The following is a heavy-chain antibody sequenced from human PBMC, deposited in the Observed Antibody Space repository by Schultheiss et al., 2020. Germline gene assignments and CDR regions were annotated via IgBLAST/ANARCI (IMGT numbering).Heavy chain of an antibody. J-gene: IGHJ4*02. CDR2: IFSNDEK. CDR1: GFTFSNYAM. Sequence: LRLSCAASGFTFSNYAMSWVRQAPGKALEWLAHIFSNDEKSYSTSLKSRLTISKDTSKSQVVLTMTNMDPVDTATYYCARIKIGSSWKNDYWGQGSLVTVYS. CDR3: ARIKIGSSWKNDY. V-gene: IGHV2-26*01. D-gene: IGHD6-13*01.